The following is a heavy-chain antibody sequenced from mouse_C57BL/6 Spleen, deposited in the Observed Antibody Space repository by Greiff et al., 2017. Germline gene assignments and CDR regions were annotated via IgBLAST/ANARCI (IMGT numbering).Heavy chain of an antibody. Sequence: QVQLQQPGAELVKPGASVKLSCKASGYTFTSYWMQWVKQRPGQGLEWIGEIDPSDSYTNYNQKFKGKATLTVDTSSSTAYMQLSSLTSEDSAVYYCARPYYGSSLYYFDDWGQGTTLTVSS. CDR3: ARPYYGSSLYYFDD. J-gene: IGHJ2*01. V-gene: IGHV1-50*01. CDR2: IDPSDSYT. D-gene: IGHD1-1*01. CDR1: GYTFTSYW.